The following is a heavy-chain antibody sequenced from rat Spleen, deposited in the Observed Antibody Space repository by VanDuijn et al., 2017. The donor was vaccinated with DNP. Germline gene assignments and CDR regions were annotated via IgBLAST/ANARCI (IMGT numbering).Heavy chain of an antibody. CDR2: ISPSGGYT. V-gene: IGHV5S11*01. J-gene: IGHJ2*01. Sequence: EVQLVESGGGLVQPGRSLKLSCEASGFTFSYYWMFWIRQAPTKGPEWVASISPSGGYTYYRDSVKGRFTISRDNAKSTLYLQMDSLRSEETATYYCAKAGGYSPWYFDYWGQGVMVTVSS. D-gene: IGHD1-11*01. CDR1: GFTFSYYW. CDR3: AKAGGYSPWYFDY.